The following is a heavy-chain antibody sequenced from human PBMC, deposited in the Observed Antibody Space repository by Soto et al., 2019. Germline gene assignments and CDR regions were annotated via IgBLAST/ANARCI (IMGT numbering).Heavy chain of an antibody. J-gene: IGHJ6*02. V-gene: IGHV4-39*01. CDR2: LYYSGNT. CDR3: ARHPASTTTTFYGMDV. Sequence: QLQLPESGPGLVTLAETLSLPCSVSGGSITSSIYYWGWIRHTPEKRLEWIGTLYYSGNTWYNPTLKSRVTRSVDTSKDQLSLKLTSVTAADTAVYYCARHPASTTTTFYGMDVWGHGTTVTVSS. CDR1: GGSITSSIYY. D-gene: IGHD1-1*01.